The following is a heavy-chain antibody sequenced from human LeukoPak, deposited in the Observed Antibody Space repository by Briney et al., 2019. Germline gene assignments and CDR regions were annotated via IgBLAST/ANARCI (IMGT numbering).Heavy chain of an antibody. D-gene: IGHD2-8*02. CDR2: ISWDGGSI. CDR1: GFTFDDYN. Sequence: GGSLRLSCAASGFTFDDYNMHWVRQAPGKGLEWVSVISWDGGSIFYADSVKGRFTISRDNTKNSLYLQMNSPGAEDTAVYYCARDYWASDIWGQGTMVTVSS. V-gene: IGHV3-43*01. J-gene: IGHJ3*02. CDR3: ARDYWASDI.